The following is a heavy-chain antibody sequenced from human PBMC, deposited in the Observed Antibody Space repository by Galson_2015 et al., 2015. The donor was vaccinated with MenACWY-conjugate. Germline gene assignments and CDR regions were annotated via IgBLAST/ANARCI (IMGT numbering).Heavy chain of an antibody. Sequence: QSGAEVTKPGDSLRISCTASGYRFSTYWITWVRRVPGKDLEWMGWIDPSDSYTKYRPSFQGHVTISVDKFITTAYLQWSSLKASDTAIYYCARRDGDDGASYYYGMDVWGHGTLVTVPS. CDR2: IDPSDSYT. CDR1: GYRFSTYW. J-gene: IGHJ2*01. V-gene: IGHV5-10-1*01. CDR3: ARRDGDDGASYYYGMDV. D-gene: IGHD2/OR15-2a*01.